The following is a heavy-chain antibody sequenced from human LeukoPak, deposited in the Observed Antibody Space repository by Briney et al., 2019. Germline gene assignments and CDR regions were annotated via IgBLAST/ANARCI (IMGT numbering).Heavy chain of an antibody. CDR3: AKEIWPTVTTPGHTHFDY. J-gene: IGHJ4*02. Sequence: PGGSLRLSCAASGFTFSTYGTHWVRQAPGKGLEWVAFIRYDGRNKYYADSVKGRFTISRDNSKNTLCLQMNSLRAEDTAVYYCAKEIWPTVTTPGHTHFDYWGQGTLVTVSS. CDR2: IRYDGRNK. V-gene: IGHV3-30*02. CDR1: GFTFSTYG. D-gene: IGHD4-17*01.